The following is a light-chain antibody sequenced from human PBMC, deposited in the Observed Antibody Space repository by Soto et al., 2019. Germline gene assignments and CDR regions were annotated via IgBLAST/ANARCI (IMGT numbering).Light chain of an antibody. V-gene: IGKV1-39*01. J-gene: IGKJ2*01. CDR3: EQSYSAPYT. CDR2: AAS. Sequence: DIQMTQSPSSLSASVGDRVTITCRASQSIYSSLNWYHQKPGKAPKLLIYAASNLQSGVPSRFGGSGSGTDFTLSNRSLQPEDCANSECEQSYSAPYTFGQGTRVEI. CDR1: QSIYSS.